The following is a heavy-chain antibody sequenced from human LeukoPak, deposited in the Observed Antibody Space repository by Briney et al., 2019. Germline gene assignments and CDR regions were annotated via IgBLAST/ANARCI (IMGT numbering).Heavy chain of an antibody. CDR3: ARDGPWLVPYAFDI. V-gene: IGHV4-59*12. CDR1: GGSISIYY. J-gene: IGHJ3*02. CDR2: IYYSGST. Sequence: SETLSLTCTVSGGSISIYYWSWIRQPPGKGLEWIGYIYYSGSTYYNPSLKSRVTISVDTSKNQFSLKLSSVTAADTAVYYCARDGPWLVPYAFDIWGQGTMVTVSS. D-gene: IGHD6-19*01.